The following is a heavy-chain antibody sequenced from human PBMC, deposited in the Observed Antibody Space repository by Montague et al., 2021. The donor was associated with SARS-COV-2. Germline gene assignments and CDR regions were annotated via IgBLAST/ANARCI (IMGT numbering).Heavy chain of an antibody. V-gene: IGHV4-39*01. Sequence: SETLSLTCTVSGDSVSNDRYYWGWIRQSPGKGLEWIGTIYFLGNTYYSPSLKSRVTMSVDTSKNQLSLRLTSVTASDTAVYYCARSAMIRGVLTPWFDPWGQGTLVTVSS. D-gene: IGHD3-10*01. CDR1: GDSVSNDRYY. J-gene: IGHJ5*02. CDR2: IYFLGNT. CDR3: ARSAMIRGVLTPWFDP.